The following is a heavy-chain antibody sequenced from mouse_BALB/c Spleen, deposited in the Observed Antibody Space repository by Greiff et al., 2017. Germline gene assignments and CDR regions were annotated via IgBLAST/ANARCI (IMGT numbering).Heavy chain of an antibody. CDR3: ARDAGTRFMDY. Sequence: VKLQQSGAELVRPGTSVKMSCKAAGYTFTNYWIRWVKQRPGHGLEWIGDIYPGGGYTNYNEKFKGKATLTADKSSSTAYMHLSSLTSEDSAIYYCARDAGTRFMDYWGQGTSVTVAS. J-gene: IGHJ4*01. V-gene: IGHV1-63*02. CDR2: IYPGGGYT. CDR1: GYTFTNYW.